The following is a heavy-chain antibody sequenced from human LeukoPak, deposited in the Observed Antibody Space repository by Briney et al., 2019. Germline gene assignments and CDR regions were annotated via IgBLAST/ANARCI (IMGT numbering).Heavy chain of an antibody. Sequence: GGSLRLSCAASGFTFSSYGMHWVRQAPGKGLEWVAVMSYDGSNKYYADSVKGRFTISRDNSKNTLYLQMNSLRAEDTAVYYCAKDPEMATITGHYFDYWGQGTLVTVSS. J-gene: IGHJ4*02. D-gene: IGHD5-24*01. CDR3: AKDPEMATITGHYFDY. V-gene: IGHV3-30*18. CDR1: GFTFSSYG. CDR2: MSYDGSNK.